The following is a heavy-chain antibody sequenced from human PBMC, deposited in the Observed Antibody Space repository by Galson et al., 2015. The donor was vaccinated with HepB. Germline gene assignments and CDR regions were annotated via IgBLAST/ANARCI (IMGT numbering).Heavy chain of an antibody. CDR2: INAGNGNT. J-gene: IGHJ6*02. Sequence: SVKVSCKASGYTFTSYAMHWVRQAPGQRLEWMGWINAGNGNTKYSQKFQGRVTITRDTSASTAYMELSSLRSEDTAVYYCARPPGIALLAFWMDVWGQGTTVTVSS. CDR1: GYTFTSYA. D-gene: IGHD6-13*01. CDR3: ARPPGIALLAFWMDV. V-gene: IGHV1-3*01.